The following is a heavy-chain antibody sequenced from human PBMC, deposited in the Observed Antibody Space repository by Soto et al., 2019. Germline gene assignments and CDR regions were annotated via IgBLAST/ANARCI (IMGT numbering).Heavy chain of an antibody. CDR3: ARYPSTGVRWFVP. CDR2: IYYSGST. V-gene: IGHV4-39*01. D-gene: IGHD1-1*01. CDR1: GGSISSSSYY. J-gene: IGHJ5*02. Sequence: SETLSLTCTVSGGSISSSSYYWGWIRQPPGKGLEWIGSIYYSGSTYYNPSLKSRVTISVDTSKNQFSLKLSSVTAADTAVYYCARYPSTGVRWFVPRGQGIPITVSP.